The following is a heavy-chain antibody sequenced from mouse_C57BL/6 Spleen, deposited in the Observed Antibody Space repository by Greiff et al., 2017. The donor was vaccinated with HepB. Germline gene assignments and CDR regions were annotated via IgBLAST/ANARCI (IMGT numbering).Heavy chain of an antibody. V-gene: IGHV14-3*01. J-gene: IGHJ1*03. CDR2: IDPANGTT. CDR3: AIYYYGSSYRYFDV. Sequence: VQLKQSVAELVRPGASVKLSCTASGFNIKNTYMHWVKQRPEQGLEWIGRIDPANGTTKYAPKFQGKATITADTSSNTAYLQLSSLTSEDTAIYYCAIYYYGSSYRYFDVWGTGTTVTVSS. D-gene: IGHD1-1*01. CDR1: GFNIKNTY.